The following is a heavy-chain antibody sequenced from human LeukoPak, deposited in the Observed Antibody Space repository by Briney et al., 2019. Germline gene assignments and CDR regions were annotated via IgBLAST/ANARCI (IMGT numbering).Heavy chain of an antibody. CDR3: ARKLWFGELDY. V-gene: IGHV3-23*01. Sequence: PGGTLRLSCAASGFTFSSYGMSWVRQAPGKGLEWVSAISGSGGRTYYADSVKGRFTISRDNTKNTLYLQMNSLRAEDTAVYYCARKLWFGELDYWGQGTLVTVSS. CDR2: ISGSGGRT. D-gene: IGHD3-10*01. J-gene: IGHJ4*02. CDR1: GFTFSSYG.